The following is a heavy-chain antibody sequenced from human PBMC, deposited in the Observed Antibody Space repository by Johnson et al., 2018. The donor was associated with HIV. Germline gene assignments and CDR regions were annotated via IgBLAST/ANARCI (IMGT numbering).Heavy chain of an antibody. V-gene: IGHV3-30-3*01. D-gene: IGHD3-22*01. J-gene: IGHJ3*02. CDR1: GLNFSDYC. Sequence: QVQLLESGGGLVQPGGSLRLSCAASGLNFSDYCMHWVRQAPGKGLEWVAVISFDGSKKYYADSVKGRFTFSRDNSNNTLYLHINSLRVADTAVYYCAKANYYVYAFDIWGPGTMVTVSS. CDR2: ISFDGSKK. CDR3: AKANYYVYAFDI.